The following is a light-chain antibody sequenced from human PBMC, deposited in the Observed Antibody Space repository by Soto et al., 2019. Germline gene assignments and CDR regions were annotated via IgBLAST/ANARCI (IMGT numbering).Light chain of an antibody. CDR1: QSISSW. J-gene: IGKJ4*01. V-gene: IGKV1-5*03. CDR2: KAS. CDR3: QQYNSSLLT. Sequence: DIQMTQSPSTLSASVGDRVTITCRASQSISSWLAWYQQKPGKAPKLLIYKASSLESGVPSRFSGSGSETEFTLTISSLQPDDFATYYCQQYNSSLLTFGGGTKVEIK.